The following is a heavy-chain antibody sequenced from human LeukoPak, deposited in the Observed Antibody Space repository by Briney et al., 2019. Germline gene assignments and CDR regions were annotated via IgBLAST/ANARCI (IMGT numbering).Heavy chain of an antibody. J-gene: IGHJ3*02. CDR1: GFTFSSFE. CDR3: ARGRPGAFDI. V-gene: IGHV3-48*03. CDR2: ICRSGSTI. Sequence: GGSLRPSCAASGFTFSSFEMNWVRQAPGKGLKWVSYICRSGSTIYYADSVKGRFPISRDNAKNSLYLQMNSLRVEDTAVYYCARGRPGAFDIWGQGTMVTVSS.